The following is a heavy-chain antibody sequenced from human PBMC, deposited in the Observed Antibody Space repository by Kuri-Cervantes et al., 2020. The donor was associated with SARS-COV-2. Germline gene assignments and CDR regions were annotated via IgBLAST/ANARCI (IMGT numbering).Heavy chain of an antibody. CDR3: ARESTYTFDI. Sequence: GSLRLSCAASGFIFSNFWMNWVRQSPGKGLQWIGEIFHDGSTKFNPSLSLRGRVTMSLDKSKNHFSLNLTSVTAADTAVYYCARESTYTFDIWGQGTLVTVSS. CDR1: GFIFSNFW. V-gene: IGHV4-4*02. D-gene: IGHD2-2*02. CDR2: IFHDGST. J-gene: IGHJ3*02.